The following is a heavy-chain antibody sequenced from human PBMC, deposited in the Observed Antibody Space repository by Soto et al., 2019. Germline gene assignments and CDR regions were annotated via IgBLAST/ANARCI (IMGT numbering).Heavy chain of an antibody. Sequence: GASVKVSCKASGYTFTSYDINWVRQATGQGLEWMGWMNPNSGNTGYAQKFQGRVTMTRNTSISTAYMELSSLRSEDTAVYYCAKSLNGYYDCWGGYPSAFDIWGQGSMDTVSS. V-gene: IGHV1-8*01. J-gene: IGHJ3*02. CDR2: MNPNSGNT. D-gene: IGHD3-3*01. CDR3: AKSLNGYYDCWGGYPSAFDI. CDR1: GYTFTSYD.